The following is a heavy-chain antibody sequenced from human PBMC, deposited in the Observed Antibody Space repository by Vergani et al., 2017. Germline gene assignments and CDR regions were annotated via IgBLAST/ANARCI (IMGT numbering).Heavy chain of an antibody. CDR1: GFDFSSYI. V-gene: IGHV3-48*01. D-gene: IGHD2-2*01. CDR3: AREYSSTAGRAFDF. CDR2: VSTGKESQ. J-gene: IGHJ3*01. Sequence: QLVESGGGWVQPGGSLRLSCVVSGFDFSSYIMNWVRQAPGKGLEWVSFVSTGKESQSYAESVKGRFTISRDSAKNSLYLQMDSLTAEDTAVYYCAREYSSTAGRAFDFWGQGTKVTVSS.